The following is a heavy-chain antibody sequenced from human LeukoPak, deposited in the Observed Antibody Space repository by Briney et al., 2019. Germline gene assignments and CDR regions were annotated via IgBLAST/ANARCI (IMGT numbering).Heavy chain of an antibody. Sequence: GGSLRLSCAASGFTFSSYSMNWVRKAPGKGLEWVSYISSSSSTIYYADSVKGRFTISRDNAKNSLYLQMNSLRAEDRAVYYCASMPLEMATTAHGYWGQGTLVTVSS. CDR1: GFTFSSYS. D-gene: IGHD5-24*01. J-gene: IGHJ4*02. V-gene: IGHV3-48*01. CDR3: ASMPLEMATTAHGY. CDR2: ISSSSSTI.